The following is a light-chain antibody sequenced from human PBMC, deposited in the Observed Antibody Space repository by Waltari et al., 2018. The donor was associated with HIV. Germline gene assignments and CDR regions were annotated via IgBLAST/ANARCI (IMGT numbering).Light chain of an antibody. CDR1: KLGDTY. CDR2: QDT. Sequence: SYELTQPPSVSVSPGQTASITCSGEKLGDTYTSWYQQKPGHSPVMVIFQDTRRPSGIPERFSGSYSGDTATLTISGTQTLDEADYYCQAWDTNTAQVVFGGGTKLTVL. V-gene: IGLV3-1*01. CDR3: QAWDTNTAQVV. J-gene: IGLJ2*01.